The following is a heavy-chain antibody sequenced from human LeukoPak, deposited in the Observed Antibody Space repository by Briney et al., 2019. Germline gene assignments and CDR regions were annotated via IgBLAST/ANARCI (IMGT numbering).Heavy chain of an antibody. J-gene: IGHJ4*02. V-gene: IGHV1-46*01. Sequence: ASVKVSCKVSGYTLTELSMHWVRQAPGQGLEWMGIINPSGGSTSYAQKFQGRVTMTRDTSTSTVYMELSSLRSEDTAVYYCARALDTAMADGIDYWGQGTLVTVSS. CDR1: GYTLTELS. D-gene: IGHD5-18*01. CDR2: INPSGGST. CDR3: ARALDTAMADGIDY.